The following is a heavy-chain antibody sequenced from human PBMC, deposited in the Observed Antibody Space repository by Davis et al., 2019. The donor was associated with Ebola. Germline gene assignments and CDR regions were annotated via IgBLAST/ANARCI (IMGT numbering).Heavy chain of an antibody. Sequence: MPSETLSLTCTVSGGSISSGDYYWSWIRQPPGKGLEWIGYIYYSGITYYNPSLKSRVTMSVDTSKRQLSLKLSSVTAADTAVYYCARTIYDSSVYPYAYWGQGTLVTVS. J-gene: IGHJ4*02. CDR2: IYYSGIT. D-gene: IGHD3-22*01. V-gene: IGHV4-30-4*02. CDR3: ARTIYDSSVYPYAY. CDR1: GGSISSGDYY.